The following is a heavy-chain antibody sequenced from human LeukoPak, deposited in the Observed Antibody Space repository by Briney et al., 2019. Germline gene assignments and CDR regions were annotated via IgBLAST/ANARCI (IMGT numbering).Heavy chain of an antibody. CDR3: ATAPDTYFDY. J-gene: IGHJ4*02. CDR1: GGSISSYY. CDR2: IYYSGST. Sequence: SDTLSLSCTGSGGSISSYYLSWIRQPPGQGLEWIGYIYYSGSTTYNPPLKRRVTISVDTSKTHFSLKLSSVTAADTAVYYCATAPDTYFDYWGQGTLVTVSS. V-gene: IGHV4-59*07.